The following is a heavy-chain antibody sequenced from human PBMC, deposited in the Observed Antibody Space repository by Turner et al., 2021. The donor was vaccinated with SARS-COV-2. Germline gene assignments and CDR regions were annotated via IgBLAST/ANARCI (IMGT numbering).Heavy chain of an antibody. CDR1: GFTFSSYG. CDR2: ISYDGSNK. CDR3: AKEFPFAVVIESDY. D-gene: IGHD3-3*01. J-gene: IGHJ4*02. V-gene: IGHV3-30*18. Sequence: QVQLVESGGGVVQPGRSLRLSCAASGFTFSSYGMHWVRQAPGKGLEWVAVISYDGSNKYYADSVKGRFTISRDNSKNTLYLQMNSLRAEDSAVYYCAKEFPFAVVIESDYWGQGTLVTVSS.